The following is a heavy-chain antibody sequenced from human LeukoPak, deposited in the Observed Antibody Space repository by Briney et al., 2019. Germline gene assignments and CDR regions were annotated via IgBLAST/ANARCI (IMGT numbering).Heavy chain of an antibody. V-gene: IGHV3-30*18. J-gene: IGHJ6*03. CDR1: GFTFSSYG. CDR3: AKGIAAARPYYYYYMDV. Sequence: GRSLRLSCAASGFTFSSYGMHWVRQAPGKGLEWVAVISYDGSNKYYADSVKGRFTISRDNSKNTLYLQMNSLRAEDTAVYCCAKGIAAARPYYYYYMDVWGKGTTVTVSS. D-gene: IGHD6-13*01. CDR2: ISYDGSNK.